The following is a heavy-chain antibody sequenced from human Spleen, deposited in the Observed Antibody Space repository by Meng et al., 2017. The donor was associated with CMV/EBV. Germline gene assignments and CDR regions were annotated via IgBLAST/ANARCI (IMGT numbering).Heavy chain of an antibody. J-gene: IGHJ6*02. CDR2: IYYSGST. CDR3: ARARGNRVTYYYYGMDV. V-gene: IGHV4-59*01. D-gene: IGHD2/OR15-2a*01. Sequence: SETLSLTCTVSGGYISTNYWNWIRQPPGKGLEWIGYIYYSGSTNYNPSLKSRVTISVDTSKNQFSLKLSSVTAADTAVYYCARARGNRVTYYYYGMDVWGQGTTVTVSS. CDR1: GGYISTNY.